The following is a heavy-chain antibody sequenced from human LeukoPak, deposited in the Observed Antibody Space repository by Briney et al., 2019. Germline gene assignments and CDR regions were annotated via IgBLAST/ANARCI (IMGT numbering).Heavy chain of an antibody. V-gene: IGHV4-34*01. D-gene: IGHD3-22*01. CDR2: INHSGST. CDR3: ARGPPYYYDSSGYG. Sequence: SETLSLTCAVYGGSFSGYYWSWIRQPPGKGLEWIGEINHSGSTNYNPSLKSRVTIPVDTSKNQFSLKLSSVTAADTAVYYCARGPPYYYDSSGYGWGQGTLVTVSS. J-gene: IGHJ4*02. CDR1: GGSFSGYY.